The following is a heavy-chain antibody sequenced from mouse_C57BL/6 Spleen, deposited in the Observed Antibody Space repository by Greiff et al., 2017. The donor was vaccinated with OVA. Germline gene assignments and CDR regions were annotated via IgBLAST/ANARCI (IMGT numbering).Heavy chain of an antibody. V-gene: IGHV1-77*01. Sequence: QVQLQQSGAELVKPGASVKISCKASGYTFTDYYINWVKQRPGQGLAWIGKLGPGSGSTYYNEKFKGKATLTADKSSSTAYMQLSSLTSEDSAFYFCARDRGGFDYWGQGTTLTVSS. CDR1: GYTFTDYY. J-gene: IGHJ2*01. CDR3: ARDRGGFDY. CDR2: LGPGSGST.